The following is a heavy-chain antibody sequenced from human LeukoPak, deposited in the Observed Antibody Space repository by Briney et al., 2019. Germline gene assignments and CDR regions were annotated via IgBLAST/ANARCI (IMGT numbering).Heavy chain of an antibody. CDR1: GFTFTNAW. D-gene: IGHD2-21*02. J-gene: IGHJ4*02. CDR2: VRSKTYGGTA. Sequence: PGGSLRLSCATSGFTFTNAWMSWVRQAPGKGLEWVARVRSKTYGGTAEYTAPVKGRFAISRDDSTSTVYLQMNSLKTEDTALYYCTTDVDFRLPQIDYWGQGTLVTVSS. V-gene: IGHV3-15*01. CDR3: TTDVDFRLPQIDY.